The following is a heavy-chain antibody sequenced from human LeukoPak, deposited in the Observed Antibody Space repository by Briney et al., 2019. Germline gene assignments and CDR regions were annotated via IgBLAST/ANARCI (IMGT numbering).Heavy chain of an antibody. V-gene: IGHV3-7*01. CDR1: GLTFTTYW. CDR2: IKQDGSEK. J-gene: IGHJ3*01. Sequence: PGGSLRLSCAASGLTFTTYWMSWVRQAPGKGLEWVANIKQDGSEKYYVDSVKGRFTISRDNAKNSLYLQMNSLRAEDTAAYYCARDRYDILTGYNDAFDVWGQGTKVIVSS. D-gene: IGHD3-9*01. CDR3: ARDRYDILTGYNDAFDV.